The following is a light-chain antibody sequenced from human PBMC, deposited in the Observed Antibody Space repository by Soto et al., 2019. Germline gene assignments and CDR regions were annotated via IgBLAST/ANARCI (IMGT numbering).Light chain of an antibody. V-gene: IGLV2-14*01. CDR2: EVN. CDR3: FPFTTTSFHV. Sequence: QSALTQPASLSGSPGQSITISCTGTSSDIGAYDYVSWFQQHPGKAPKLTISEVNNRPSGVSNRFSGSKSGNTAYLTISGLQVEDEAEYFCFPFTTTSFHVFGTGNKVTV. CDR1: SSDIGAYDY. J-gene: IGLJ1*01.